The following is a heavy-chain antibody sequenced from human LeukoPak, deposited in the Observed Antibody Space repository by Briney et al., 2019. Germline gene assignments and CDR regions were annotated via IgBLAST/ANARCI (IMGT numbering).Heavy chain of an antibody. CDR1: GFTFSSYA. CDR3: ARAPRTNGKYYFDY. Sequence: GRSLRLSCAASGFTFSSYAMHWVRQAPGKGLEWVSSISSSSSYIYYADSVKGRFTISRDNAKNSLYLQMNSLRAEDTAVYYCARAPRTNGKYYFDYWGQGTLVTVSS. D-gene: IGHD2-8*01. V-gene: IGHV3-21*01. CDR2: ISSSSSYI. J-gene: IGHJ4*02.